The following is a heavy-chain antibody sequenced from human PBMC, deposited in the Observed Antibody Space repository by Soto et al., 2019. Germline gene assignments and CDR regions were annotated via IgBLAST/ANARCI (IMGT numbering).Heavy chain of an antibody. J-gene: IGHJ6*03. CDR1: GSTFSGDG. CDR2: FSYDGVRK. D-gene: IGHD2-8*02. V-gene: IGHV3-30*18. CDR3: AKGGGTGYDYYHYMDV. Sequence: QAQLVESGGRVVQPGRSLRLSCADSGSTFSGDGMHWVRQAPGKGLEWVAEFSYDGVRKYYADSVKGRFTISRDNSKNTLYLQMNNLRTEDTALYYCAKGGGTGYDYYHYMDVWGKGTTVTVSS.